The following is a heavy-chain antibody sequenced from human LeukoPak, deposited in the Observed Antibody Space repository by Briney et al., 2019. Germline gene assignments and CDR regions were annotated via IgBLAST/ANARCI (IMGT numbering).Heavy chain of an antibody. CDR2: IIPIFGTA. Sequence: SVKVSCKASGGTFSSYAISWVRQAPGQGLEWMGGIIPIFGTANYAQKFQGRVTMTRDTSTSTVYMELSSLRSEDTAVYYCARGAAASGPDGSFDYWGQGTLVTVSS. CDR1: GGTFSSYA. J-gene: IGHJ4*02. D-gene: IGHD6-25*01. V-gene: IGHV1-69*05. CDR3: ARGAAASGPDGSFDY.